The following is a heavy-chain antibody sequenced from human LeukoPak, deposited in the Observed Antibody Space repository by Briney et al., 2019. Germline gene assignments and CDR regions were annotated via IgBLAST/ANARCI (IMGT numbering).Heavy chain of an antibody. CDR1: GYTFSGYY. D-gene: IGHD6-19*01. V-gene: IGHV1-2*02. J-gene: IGHJ4*02. CDR3: ARESSSGWDY. CDR2: INPNSGGS. Sequence: ASVKVSCKASGYTFSGYYMHWVRQAPGQGLEWMGWINPNSGGSNFAQKFQGRVTMTRDTSIGTAYMELTSLRSDDTAVYYCARESSSGWDYWDQGTLVTVSS.